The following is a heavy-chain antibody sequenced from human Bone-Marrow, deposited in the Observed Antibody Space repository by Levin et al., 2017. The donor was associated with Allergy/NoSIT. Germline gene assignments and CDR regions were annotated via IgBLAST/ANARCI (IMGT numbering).Heavy chain of an antibody. D-gene: IGHD3-16*01. Sequence: RGESLKISCQGSGYAFTNYWIAWVRQVPGRGLEYMAIIYTGTSNTEFSPSFQGQVTLSVDRSIRTAYLQWSSLKASDTAIYYCARLGGGGHATSLDYFDYWGQGSLVTVSS. CDR3: ARLGGGGHATSLDYFDY. J-gene: IGHJ4*02. CDR2: IYTGTSNT. V-gene: IGHV5-51*01. CDR1: GYAFTNYW.